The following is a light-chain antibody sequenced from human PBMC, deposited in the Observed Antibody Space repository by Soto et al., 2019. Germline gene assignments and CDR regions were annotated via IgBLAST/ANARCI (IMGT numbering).Light chain of an antibody. J-gene: IGLJ2*01. CDR1: SGSIASNY. V-gene: IGLV6-57*02. CDR2: EDN. Sequence: NFMLTQPHSVSESPGKTVTISCTGSSGSIASNYVQWYQQRPGSAPTTVIYEDNQRPSGVPDRFSGSIDSSSNSASLTISGLKTEDEADYYCQSYDSGLFGGGTKVTVL. CDR3: QSYDSGL.